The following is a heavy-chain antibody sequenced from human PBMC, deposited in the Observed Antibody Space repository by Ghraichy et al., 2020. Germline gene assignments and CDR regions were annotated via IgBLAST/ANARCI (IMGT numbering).Heavy chain of an antibody. D-gene: IGHD2-15*01. CDR1: GGSISSSSYY. CDR3: ARQGWQNWFDP. Sequence: SETLSLTCTVSGGSISSSSYYWGWIRQPPGKGLEWIWNIYYSGSTYYNPSLKSRVTISVDTSKNQFSLKLSSVTTADTAVYYCARQGWQNWFDPWGQGTLVTVSS. V-gene: IGHV4-39*01. CDR2: IYYSGST. J-gene: IGHJ5*02.